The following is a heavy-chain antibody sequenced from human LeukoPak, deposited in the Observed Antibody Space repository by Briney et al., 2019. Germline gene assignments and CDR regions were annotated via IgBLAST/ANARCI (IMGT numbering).Heavy chain of an antibody. CDR1: GGSISNYY. CDR2: IFYRGSI. V-gene: IGHV4-59*12. CDR3: ARGVVLGQDDAFDI. J-gene: IGHJ3*02. D-gene: IGHD3/OR15-3a*01. Sequence: SETLSLTCTVSGGSISNYYWSWIRQPPGKGLEWIGYIFYRGSIDHSPSLQSRVTISVDTSKNHLSLRLTSVTAADTAVYFCARGVVLGQDDAFDIWGRGTMVTVSS.